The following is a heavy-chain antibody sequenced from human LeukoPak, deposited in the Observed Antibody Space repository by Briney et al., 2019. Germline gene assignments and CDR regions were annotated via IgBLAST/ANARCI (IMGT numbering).Heavy chain of an antibody. CDR2: ISGSGGST. J-gene: IGHJ4*02. Sequence: GGSLGLSCAASGFTFSSYAMSWVRQAPGKGLGWVSAISGSGGSTYYADSVKGRFTISRDNSKNTLYLKMNSLRAEDTAVYYCAKDFPDIVVVVAAPEGYYFDYWGQGTLVTVSS. D-gene: IGHD2-15*01. V-gene: IGHV3-23*01. CDR1: GFTFSSYA. CDR3: AKDFPDIVVVVAAPEGYYFDY.